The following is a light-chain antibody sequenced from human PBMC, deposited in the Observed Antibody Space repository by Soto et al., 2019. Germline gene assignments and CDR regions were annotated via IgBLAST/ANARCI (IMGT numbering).Light chain of an antibody. J-gene: IGKJ1*01. Sequence: EIELTQSPGTLSLSPGERATLSCRASQSVTSTYLAWYQQTPGQAPRLLIYGTSNRATGVPDRFSGSGSGTDFTLNISGLEPEDFALYYCQQSESSPRTFGQGTKVEI. CDR3: QQSESSPRT. CDR1: QSVTSTY. V-gene: IGKV3-20*01. CDR2: GTS.